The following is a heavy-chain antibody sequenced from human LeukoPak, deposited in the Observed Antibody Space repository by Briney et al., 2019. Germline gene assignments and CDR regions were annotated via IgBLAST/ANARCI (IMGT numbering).Heavy chain of an antibody. CDR3: ASIAAAGTSGDAFDI. CDR1: GFTFSSYS. V-gene: IGHV3-21*01. J-gene: IGHJ3*02. Sequence: PGGSLRLSCAASGFTFSSYSMNWVRQAPGKGLEWVSSISSSSSYIYYADSVKGRFTISRDNAKNSLYLQMNSLRAEDTAVYYCASIAAAGTSGDAFDIWGQGTMVTVSS. D-gene: IGHD6-13*01. CDR2: ISSSSSYI.